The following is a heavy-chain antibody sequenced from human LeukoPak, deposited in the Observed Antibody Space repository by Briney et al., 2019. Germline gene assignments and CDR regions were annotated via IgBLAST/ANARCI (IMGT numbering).Heavy chain of an antibody. D-gene: IGHD3-22*01. V-gene: IGHV3-11*04. CDR1: GFTFSDYY. CDR3: ARGAPSVYDSSGYYYVNYFDY. Sequence: GGSLRLSCAASGFTFSDYYMSWIRQAPGKGLEWVSYISSSGSTIYYADSVKGRFTISRDNAKNSLYLQMNSLRAEDTAVYYCARGAPSVYDSSGYYYVNYFDYWGQGTLVTVSS. J-gene: IGHJ4*02. CDR2: ISSSGSTI.